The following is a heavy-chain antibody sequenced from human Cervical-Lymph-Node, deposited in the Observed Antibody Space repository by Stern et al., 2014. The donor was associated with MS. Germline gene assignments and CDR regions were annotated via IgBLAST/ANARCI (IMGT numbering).Heavy chain of an antibody. J-gene: IGHJ4*02. Sequence: QVQLQESGPGLVKPSGTLSLTCAVSGGSISDTNWWSWVRQTPGMGLDRIGEIYHSGTANFRPSLGSLGTMSVDRSKQLFSLELKSVTAADTAVYYCARVYSGYDWFDYWGQGTPVTVSS. V-gene: IGHV4-4*02. D-gene: IGHD5-12*01. CDR2: IYHSGTA. CDR3: ARVYSGYDWFDY. CDR1: GGSISDTNW.